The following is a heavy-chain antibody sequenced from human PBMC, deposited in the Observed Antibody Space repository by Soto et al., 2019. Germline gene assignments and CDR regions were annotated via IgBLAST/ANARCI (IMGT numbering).Heavy chain of an antibody. V-gene: IGHV4-39*01. CDR3: MLGSGWKDFDY. CDR2: IYYSGST. Sequence: SEILSLTSTVSGGNITSSSYYWGWIRQPPGKGLEWIGNIYYSGSTYYNPSLKSRVTISVDTSKNQFSLKLSSVTAADTAVYYCMLGSGWKDFDYWGQGTLVTV. CDR1: GGNITSSSYY. D-gene: IGHD3-22*01. J-gene: IGHJ4*02.